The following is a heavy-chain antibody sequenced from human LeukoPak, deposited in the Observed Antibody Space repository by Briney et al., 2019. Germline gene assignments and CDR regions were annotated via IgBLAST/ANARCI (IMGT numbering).Heavy chain of an antibody. CDR2: IGGSGDST. V-gene: IGHV3-23*01. D-gene: IGHD6-13*01. Sequence: PGGSLRLSCAASGFSFSNYAMNWVRQAPGKGLEWVSCIGGSGDSTYYSDSVRGRFTISRDNSKNTLYLQMNSLRAEDTAIYYRVKDKAYSSSWGYFDYWGQGTLVTVSS. CDR1: GFSFSNYA. J-gene: IGHJ4*02. CDR3: VKDKAYSSSWGYFDY.